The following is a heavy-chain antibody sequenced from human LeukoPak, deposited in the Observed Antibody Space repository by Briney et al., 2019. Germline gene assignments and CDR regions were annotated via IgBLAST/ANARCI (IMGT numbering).Heavy chain of an antibody. V-gene: IGHV3-7*01. CDR1: GFTFSGYC. D-gene: IGHD4-23*01. CDR2: ISPDGSKA. Sequence: GGSLRLSCAASGFTFSGYCMTWVRQAPGKGLEWVGNISPDGSKAYYMDSVKGRFTMSRDNAENSLFLQLNSLRVEDTAVYYCARDAGRGGDFDSWGQGTLVTVSS. J-gene: IGHJ4*02. CDR3: ARDAGRGGDFDS.